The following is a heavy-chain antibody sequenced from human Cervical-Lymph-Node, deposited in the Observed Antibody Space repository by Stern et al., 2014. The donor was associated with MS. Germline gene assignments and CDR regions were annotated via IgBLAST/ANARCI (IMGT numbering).Heavy chain of an antibody. CDR2: VGTAGDT. D-gene: IGHD4-17*01. Sequence: LVQSGGSLRLSCAASGFTFSRYDMHWVRQATGKGLEWVSAVGTAGDTYYADSVKGRFTISRENAKNSFFLQMNSLRAGDTAVYYCASWTVTTGFDYWGQGTLVTVSS. J-gene: IGHJ4*02. CDR3: ASWTVTTGFDY. V-gene: IGHV3-13*01. CDR1: GFTFSRYD.